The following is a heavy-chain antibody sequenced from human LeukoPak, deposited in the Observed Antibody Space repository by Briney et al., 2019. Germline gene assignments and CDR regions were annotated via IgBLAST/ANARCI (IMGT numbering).Heavy chain of an antibody. Sequence: GGSLRLSCAASGFTFSSYGMHWVRQAPGKGLEWVAFIWYDGSNKYYADSVKGRFTISRDNSKNTLYLQMNSLRAEDTAVYYCAKVDRAGGVVVTSYYFDYWGQGTLVTVSS. CDR1: GFTFSSYG. CDR3: AKVDRAGGVVVTSYYFDY. CDR2: IWYDGSNK. J-gene: IGHJ4*02. D-gene: IGHD3-22*01. V-gene: IGHV3-30*02.